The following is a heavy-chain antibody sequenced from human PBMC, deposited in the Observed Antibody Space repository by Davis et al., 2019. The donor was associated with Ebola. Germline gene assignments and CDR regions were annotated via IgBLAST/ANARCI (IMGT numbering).Heavy chain of an antibody. V-gene: IGHV4-39*07. D-gene: IGHD3-10*01. CDR2: IYYSGST. Sequence: MPSETLSLTCTVSGGSISSSSYYWGWIRQPPGKGLAWIGSIYYSGSTYYNPSLKSRVTISVDTSKNQFSLKLSSVTAADTAVYYCARGRRVYYGSGSNYYYYYGMDVWGQGTTVTVSS. CDR1: GGSISSSSYY. J-gene: IGHJ6*02. CDR3: ARGRRVYYGSGSNYYYYYGMDV.